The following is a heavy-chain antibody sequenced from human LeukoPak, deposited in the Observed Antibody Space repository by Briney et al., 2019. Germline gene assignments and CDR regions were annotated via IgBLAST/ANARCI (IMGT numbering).Heavy chain of an antibody. CDR1: GFTVSSNY. CDR3: ANLIIYYDSSGYTTDY. J-gene: IGHJ4*02. CDR2: IYSGGST. Sequence: GGSLRLSCAAPGFTVSSNYMSWVRQAPGKGLEWVSVIYSGGSTYYADSVKGRFTISRDNSKNTLYLQMNSLRAEDTAVYYCANLIIYYDSSGYTTDYWGQGTLVTVSS. D-gene: IGHD3-22*01. V-gene: IGHV3-66*01.